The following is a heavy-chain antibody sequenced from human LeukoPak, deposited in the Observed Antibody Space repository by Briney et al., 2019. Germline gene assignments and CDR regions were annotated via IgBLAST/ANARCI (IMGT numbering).Heavy chain of an antibody. CDR2: ISGSGGST. D-gene: IGHD1-7*01. Sequence: PGGSLRLSCAASGFTFSSYAMSWVRQAPGKGLEWVSAISGSGGSTYYADSVKGRFTISRDDSKNTLYLQMNSLRAEDTAVYYCAKVKSGTTRYYFDYWGQGTLVTVSS. V-gene: IGHV3-23*01. J-gene: IGHJ4*02. CDR3: AKVKSGTTRYYFDY. CDR1: GFTFSSYA.